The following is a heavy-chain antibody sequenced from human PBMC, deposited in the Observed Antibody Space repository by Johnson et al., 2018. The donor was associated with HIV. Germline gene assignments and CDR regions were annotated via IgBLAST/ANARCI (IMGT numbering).Heavy chain of an antibody. CDR2: ISWNSGSI. J-gene: IGHJ3*02. CDR1: GFTFDDYA. Sequence: EVQLVESGGGLVQPGRSLRLSCAASGFTFDDYAIHWVRQVPGKGLEWVSGISWNSGSIGYADSVTGRFTIARAKGRKSLYLQRNSLRAEDTALYYCAKDIYGYDAFDIWGQGTMVTVSS. CDR3: AKDIYGYDAFDI. V-gene: IGHV3-9*01. D-gene: IGHD5-24*01.